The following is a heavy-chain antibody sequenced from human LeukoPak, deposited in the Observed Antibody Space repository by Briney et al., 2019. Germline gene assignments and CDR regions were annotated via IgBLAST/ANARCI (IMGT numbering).Heavy chain of an antibody. CDR2: IIPIFGTA. D-gene: IGHD4-23*01. J-gene: IGHJ3*02. V-gene: IGHV1-69*13. Sequence: SVKVFCKASGGTFSSYAISWVRQAPGQGLEWMGGIIPIFGTASYAQKFQGRVTITADESTSTAYMELSSLRSEDTAVYYCARAYLLETMVVNEYHDAFDIWGQGTMVTVSS. CDR3: ARAYLLETMVVNEYHDAFDI. CDR1: GGTFSSYA.